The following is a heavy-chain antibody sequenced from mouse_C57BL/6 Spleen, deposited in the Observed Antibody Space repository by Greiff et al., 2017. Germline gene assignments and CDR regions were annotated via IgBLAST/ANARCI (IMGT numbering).Heavy chain of an antibody. V-gene: IGHV1-82*01. J-gene: IGHJ2*01. CDR1: GYAFSSSW. Sequence: QVQLQQSGPELVKPGASVKISCKASGYAFSSSWMNWVKQRPGKGLEWIGRIYPGDGDTNYNGKFKGKATLTADKSSSTAYMRLSSLTSEDSAVYFCAPIYYYGSSDCDYWGQGTTLTVSS. CDR2: IYPGDGDT. D-gene: IGHD1-1*01. CDR3: APIYYYGSSDCDY.